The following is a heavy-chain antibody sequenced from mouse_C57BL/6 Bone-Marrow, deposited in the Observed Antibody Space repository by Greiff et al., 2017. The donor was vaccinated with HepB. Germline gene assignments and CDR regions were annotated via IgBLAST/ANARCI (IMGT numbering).Heavy chain of an antibody. CDR1: GYTFTSYT. D-gene: IGHD2-1*01. J-gene: IGHJ2*01. CDR3: ARLWYLYYFDY. Sequence: QVQLQQSGAELARPGASVKMSCKASGYTFTSYTMPWVKQRPGQGLEWIGYINPSSGYTKYNQKFKDKATLTADKSSSTAYMQLSSLTSEDSAVYYCARLWYLYYFDYWGQGTTLTVTA. V-gene: IGHV1-4*01. CDR2: INPSSGYT.